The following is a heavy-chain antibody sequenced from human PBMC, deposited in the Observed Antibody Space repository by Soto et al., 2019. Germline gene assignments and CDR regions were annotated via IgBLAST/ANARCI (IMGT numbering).Heavy chain of an antibody. V-gene: IGHV1-18*01. D-gene: IGHD3-22*01. CDR3: ARDYDSSGYYRTVFELYFDY. CDR2: ISAYKGNT. CDR1: GYTFTSYG. J-gene: IGHJ4*02. Sequence: ASVKVSCKASGYTFTSYGISWVRQAPGQGLEWMGWISAYKGNTNYAQKLQGRVTLTTETSTGTAYMELRSLRSDDTPVYYGARDYDSSGYYRTVFELYFDYWGQGTLVTVSS.